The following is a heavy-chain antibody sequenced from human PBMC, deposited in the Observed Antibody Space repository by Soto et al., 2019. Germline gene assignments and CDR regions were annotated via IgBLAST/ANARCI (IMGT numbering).Heavy chain of an antibody. CDR2: ISGSGGST. CDR1: GFTFSSYA. J-gene: IGHJ4*02. D-gene: IGHD6-13*01. CDR3: AKEATIAAAGTHCGDN. Sequence: GSLRVSCAASGFTFSSYAMSWVRQAPGKGLEWVSAISGSGGSTYYADSVKGRFTISRDNYKNTLYLQMNGLRAEDTAVYYCAKEATIAAAGTHCGDNWGQGAMVTVYS. V-gene: IGHV3-23*01.